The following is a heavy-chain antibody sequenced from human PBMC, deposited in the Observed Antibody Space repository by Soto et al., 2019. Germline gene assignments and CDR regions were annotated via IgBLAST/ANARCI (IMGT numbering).Heavy chain of an antibody. CDR2: IYYSGTT. Sequence: QVQLQESGPGLVKPSETLSLTCTVSGGSISPYYWSWIRQPPGKGLEWIGYIYYSGTTNYSPSLKSRVTISVDTSKNQFSLKLTSVTAADTAVYYCARGGGLFDYWGPGTLVTVSS. J-gene: IGHJ4*02. CDR3: ARGGGLFDY. V-gene: IGHV4-59*01. CDR1: GGSISPYY. D-gene: IGHD3-16*01.